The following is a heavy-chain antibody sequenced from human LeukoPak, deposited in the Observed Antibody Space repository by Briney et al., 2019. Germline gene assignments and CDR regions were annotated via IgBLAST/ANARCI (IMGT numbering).Heavy chain of an antibody. CDR1: GFTFSSYT. V-gene: IGHV3-21*01. Sequence: GGSLRLSCAASGFTFSSYTMNWVSQAPGKGLEWVASISSSSKYIYYADSVKGRFTISRNNAKNSLYLQMNSLRAADTAVYYCARCSRILTDYFDYWGQGTLVTVSS. D-gene: IGHD3-9*01. CDR3: ARCSRILTDYFDY. J-gene: IGHJ4*02. CDR2: ISSSSKYI.